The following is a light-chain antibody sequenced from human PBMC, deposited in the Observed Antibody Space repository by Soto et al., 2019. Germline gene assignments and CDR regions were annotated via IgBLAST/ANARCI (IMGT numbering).Light chain of an antibody. Sequence: DIQMTQSPSTLSASVGDRVTITCRASQSISSWLALYQQKPWKAPKPLIYKASALESGVPSRYIGSGYCKEFTLTISSLQYDDFETYYCHQRFTFGLATKVDI. CDR2: KAS. V-gene: IGKV1-5*03. J-gene: IGKJ3*01. CDR3: HQRFT. CDR1: QSISSW.